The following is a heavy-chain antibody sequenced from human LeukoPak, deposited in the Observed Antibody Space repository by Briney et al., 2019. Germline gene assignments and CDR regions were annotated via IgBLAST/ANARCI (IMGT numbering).Heavy chain of an antibody. CDR1: GGTFSSYA. J-gene: IGHJ3*02. CDR2: IIPIFGTA. CDR3: ARDPYYDILTGYKFGAFDI. V-gene: IGHV1-69*05. Sequence: GASVKVSCKASGGTFSSYAISWVRQAPGQGLEWLGGIIPIFGTANYAQKFQGRVAITTDESTSTAYMELSSLRSEDTAVYYCARDPYYDILTGYKFGAFDIWGQGTMVTVSS. D-gene: IGHD3-9*01.